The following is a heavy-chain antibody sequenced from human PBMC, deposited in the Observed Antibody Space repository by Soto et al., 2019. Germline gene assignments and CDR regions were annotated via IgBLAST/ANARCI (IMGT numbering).Heavy chain of an antibody. CDR1: GFTFSSYG. V-gene: IGHV3-30*18. Sequence: GGSLRLSCAASGFTFSSYGMHWVRQAPGKGLEWVAVISYDGSNKYYTDSVKGRFTISRDNSENTLYLQTNSLRAEDTAVYYCAKISPTYYDFWSGYTYFDYWGQGTLVTVS. CDR2: ISYDGSNK. CDR3: AKISPTYYDFWSGYTYFDY. D-gene: IGHD3-3*01. J-gene: IGHJ4*02.